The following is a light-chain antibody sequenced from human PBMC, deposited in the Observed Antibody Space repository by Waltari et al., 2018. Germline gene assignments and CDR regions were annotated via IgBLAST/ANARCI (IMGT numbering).Light chain of an antibody. Sequence: QSALNQPASVSGSPGQSITSSCTGTSGDVGAYHYVTWYQHHPGKAPKLLVYDVSNRPSGVSNRFSGSKSGNTASLTISGLQADDEADYYCSSYTSSGTLVFGGGTKVTVL. V-gene: IGLV2-14*03. CDR2: DVS. CDR1: SGDVGAYHY. CDR3: SSYTSSGTLV. J-gene: IGLJ3*02.